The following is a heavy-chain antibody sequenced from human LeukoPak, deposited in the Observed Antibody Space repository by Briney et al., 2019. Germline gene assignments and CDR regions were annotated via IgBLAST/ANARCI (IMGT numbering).Heavy chain of an antibody. V-gene: IGHV5-51*01. J-gene: IGHJ4*02. D-gene: IGHD3-10*01. CDR3: ARLLGYYGSGSYYPDY. Sequence: GESLKISCKGSGYSFTSFCNGWVRQMPGKGLEWMVIIYPGDSDTRYSPSFQGQVTISADKSISTAYLQWSSLKASDTAMYYCARLLGYYGSGSYYPDYWGQGTLVTVSS. CDR1: GYSFTSFC. CDR2: IYPGDSDT.